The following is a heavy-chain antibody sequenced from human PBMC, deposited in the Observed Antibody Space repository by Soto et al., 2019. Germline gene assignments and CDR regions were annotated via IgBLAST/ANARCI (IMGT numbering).Heavy chain of an antibody. CDR1: EIIVSSNY. V-gene: IGHV3-66*03. J-gene: IGHJ6*02. D-gene: IGHD5-12*01. CDR3: ARDYYRFNSGYGFSMDV. CDR2: IHTNGST. Sequence: GGSLRLSCAASEIIVSSNYMRWVRQAPGKGLERVSIIHTNGSTSVKGRFAISRDNSTNTLYLQINSLRAEDTAVYYCARDYYRFNSGYGFSMDVWGQGTTVTVPS.